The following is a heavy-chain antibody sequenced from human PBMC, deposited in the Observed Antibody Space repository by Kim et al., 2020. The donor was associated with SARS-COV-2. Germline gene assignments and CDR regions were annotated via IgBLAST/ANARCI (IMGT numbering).Heavy chain of an antibody. CDR2: ISYDGSNK. V-gene: IGHV3-30*04. J-gene: IGHJ4*02. Sequence: GGSLRLSCAASGFTFSSYAMHWVRQAPGKGLEWVAVISYDGSNKYYADSVKGRFTISRDNSKNTLYLQMNSLRAEDTAVYYCASDRQLNDYWGQVTLVTVSS. CDR3: ASDRQLNDY. D-gene: IGHD6-13*01. CDR1: GFTFSSYA.